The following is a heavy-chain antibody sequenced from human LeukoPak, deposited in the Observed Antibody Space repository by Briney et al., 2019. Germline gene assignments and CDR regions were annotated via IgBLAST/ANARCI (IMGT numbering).Heavy chain of an antibody. V-gene: IGHV3-23*01. Sequence: GGSLRLSCAASGFNVGSKHMNWVRQAPGKGLEWVSAISGSGGSTYYADSVKGRFTISRDNSKNTLYLQMNSLRAEDTAVYYCAKDAYDILTGYSGPPDYWGQGTLVTVSS. CDR2: ISGSGGST. J-gene: IGHJ4*02. CDR1: GFNVGSKH. CDR3: AKDAYDILTGYSGPPDY. D-gene: IGHD3-9*01.